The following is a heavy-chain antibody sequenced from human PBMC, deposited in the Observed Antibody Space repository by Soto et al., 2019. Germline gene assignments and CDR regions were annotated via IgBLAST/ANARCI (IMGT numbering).Heavy chain of an antibody. V-gene: IGHV4-30-2*06. CDR2: ISHLEST. D-gene: IGHD5-12*01. J-gene: IGHJ4*02. Sequence: SETLSLTCTVSGASISYGGFSWSWIRQSPGKGLEWIGYISHLESTYFHPSFKSRLTMSIDRTRNQFSLKLSSVTAADMAAYYCARGGGYASFDYWGQGVLVTVPP. CDR3: ARGGGYASFDY. CDR1: GASISYGGFS.